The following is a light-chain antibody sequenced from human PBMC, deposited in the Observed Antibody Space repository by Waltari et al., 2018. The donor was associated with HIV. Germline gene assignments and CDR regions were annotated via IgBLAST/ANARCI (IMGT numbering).Light chain of an antibody. CDR1: SSNIGRHA. CDR3: AAWDDSLDGPV. Sequence: QPVLTQPPSASGTPGQRVIISCSGSSSNIGRHAVSWYQHLPGATPTLLLFSNNQRSSGVPDRFSGSKSATSASLAISGLRSVDEADYSCAAWDDSLDGPVFGGGTKLTV. V-gene: IGLV1-44*01. J-gene: IGLJ2*01. CDR2: SNN.